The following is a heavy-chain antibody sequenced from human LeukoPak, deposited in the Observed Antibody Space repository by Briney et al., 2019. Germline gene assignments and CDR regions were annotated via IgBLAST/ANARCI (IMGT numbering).Heavy chain of an antibody. Sequence: GALRLSCAASGFIFSSFGMHWVRQAPGKGLEWVSSISGSSSYIYYADSVKGRFTISRDNAKNSLYLQMNSLRAEDTAVYYCARVREMASRDFDYWGQGTLVTVSS. CDR3: ARVREMASRDFDY. CDR1: GFIFSSFG. CDR2: ISGSSSYI. J-gene: IGHJ4*02. D-gene: IGHD5-24*01. V-gene: IGHV3-21*01.